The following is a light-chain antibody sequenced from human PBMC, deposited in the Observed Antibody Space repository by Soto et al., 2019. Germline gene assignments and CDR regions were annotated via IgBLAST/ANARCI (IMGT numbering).Light chain of an antibody. CDR2: GAS. Sequence: EIVLTQSPGTLSLSPGERATLSCRASQSVSSSFLAWYQQKPGQAPRLLICGASSRATGIPDRFSGSGSGTDFALTFSRMEPEDVAVYYGQQYGSSPLTFGGGTKVEIK. CDR1: QSVSSSF. J-gene: IGKJ4*01. CDR3: QQYGSSPLT. V-gene: IGKV3-20*01.